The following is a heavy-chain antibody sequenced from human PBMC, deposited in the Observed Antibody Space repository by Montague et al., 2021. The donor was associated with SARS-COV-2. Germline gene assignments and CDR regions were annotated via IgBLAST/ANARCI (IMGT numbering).Heavy chain of an antibody. J-gene: IGHJ4*02. D-gene: IGHD6-6*01. Sequence: SETLSLTCDVYGGFFSRYFWSWIRQPPGRGPELIGHISPTGSTRYNPSLDSRVTISLDTSKSRLSLELTSVTVADTSIYFCVRAPNEYYFDYWGQGTPVSVSS. CDR1: GGFFSRYF. CDR2: ISPTGST. V-gene: IGHV4-34*01. CDR3: VRAPNEYYFDY.